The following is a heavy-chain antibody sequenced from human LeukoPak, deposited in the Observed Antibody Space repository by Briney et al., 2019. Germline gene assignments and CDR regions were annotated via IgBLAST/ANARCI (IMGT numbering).Heavy chain of an antibody. J-gene: IGHJ5*02. Sequence: GGSLRLSCAASGFTFSSYWMHWVRQAPGKGLVWVSRINSDGSSTSYADSVKGRFTISRDNAKNTLYLQMNSLRVEDTAVYYCARARGIAAAGNWFDPWGQGTLVTVSS. V-gene: IGHV3-74*01. CDR3: ARARGIAAAGNWFDP. CDR1: GFTFSSYW. D-gene: IGHD6-13*01. CDR2: INSDGSST.